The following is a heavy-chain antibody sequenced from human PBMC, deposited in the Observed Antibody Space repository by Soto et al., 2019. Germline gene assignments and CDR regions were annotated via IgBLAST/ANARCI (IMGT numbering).Heavy chain of an antibody. Sequence: SETLSLTCTVSGGSISSGGYYWSWIRQHPGKGLEWIGYIYYSGSTYYNPSLKSRVTISVDTSKNQFSLKLSSVTAADTAVYYCARDRGVAARPSFYFDYWGQGTLVTVSS. V-gene: IGHV4-31*03. J-gene: IGHJ4*02. CDR3: ARDRGVAARPSFYFDY. CDR2: IYYSGST. CDR1: GGSISSGGYY. D-gene: IGHD6-6*01.